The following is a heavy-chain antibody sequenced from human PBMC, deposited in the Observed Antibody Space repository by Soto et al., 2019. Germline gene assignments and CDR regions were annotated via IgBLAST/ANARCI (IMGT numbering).Heavy chain of an antibody. D-gene: IGHD6-25*01. J-gene: IGHJ6*02. Sequence: ETSVEVTCKESGERFTGYYSRWVRQVNGQGLEWMGWINPNSGATNYAQNFQDWVTMTRGTSISTAYMELSRLKFDDTAIYYCARARDPLYSSALNGVDVWGQGTTVTVSS. CDR1: GERFTGYY. CDR2: INPNSGAT. V-gene: IGHV1-2*04. CDR3: ARARDPLYSSALNGVDV.